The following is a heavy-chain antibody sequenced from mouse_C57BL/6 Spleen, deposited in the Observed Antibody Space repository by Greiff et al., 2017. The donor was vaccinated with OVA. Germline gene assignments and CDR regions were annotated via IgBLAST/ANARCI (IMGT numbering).Heavy chain of an antibody. V-gene: IGHV14-4*01. Sequence: EVQLQQSGAELVRPGASVKLSCTASGFNIKDDYMHWVKQRPEQGLEWIGWIDPENGDTEYASKFQGKATITADTSSNTAYLQLSSLTSEDTAVYYCTLTTVAYWYFDVWGTGTTVTVSS. J-gene: IGHJ1*03. D-gene: IGHD1-1*01. CDR1: GFNIKDDY. CDR2: IDPENGDT. CDR3: TLTTVAYWYFDV.